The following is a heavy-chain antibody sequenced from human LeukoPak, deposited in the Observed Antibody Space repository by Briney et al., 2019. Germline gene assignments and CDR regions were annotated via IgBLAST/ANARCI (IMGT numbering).Heavy chain of an antibody. D-gene: IGHD1-26*01. V-gene: IGHV3-74*01. CDR1: GFTFSSNW. J-gene: IGHJ4*02. CDR3: VRDLGGRSGH. Sequence: GGSLRLSCAASGFTFSSNWMHWVRYAPGKGLVWVSRINEDGSTTNYADSVKGRFTISRDNAKNTLYLQMNSLRAEDTAVYYCVRDLGGRSGHWGQGTLVTVSS. CDR2: INEDGSTT.